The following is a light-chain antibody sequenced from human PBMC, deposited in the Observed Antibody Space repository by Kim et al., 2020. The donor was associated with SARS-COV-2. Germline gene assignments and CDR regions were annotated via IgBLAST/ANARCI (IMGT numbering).Light chain of an antibody. Sequence: CPGESATLSCRARQSVSSNLAWYQQKPGQAPRLLIYGASTRATGIPARFSGSGSGTEFTLTISSLQSEDFAVYYCQQYNNWPPITFGQGTRLEIK. CDR2: GAS. V-gene: IGKV3-15*01. CDR3: QQYNNWPPIT. CDR1: QSVSSN. J-gene: IGKJ5*01.